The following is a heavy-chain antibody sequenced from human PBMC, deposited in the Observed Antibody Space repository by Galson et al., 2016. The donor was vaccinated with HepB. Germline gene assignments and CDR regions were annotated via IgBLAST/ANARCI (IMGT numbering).Heavy chain of an antibody. V-gene: IGHV1-69*06. D-gene: IGHD3-22*01. CDR2: IIPLFGET. CDR3: ASGDYYDRRGDYPMYYFDY. J-gene: IGHJ4*02. CDR1: GNTFNNDA. Sequence: SVKVSCKASGNTFNNDAISWVRQAPGQGLEWMGGIIPLFGETTYAQKFQGRVTITADKSTSTAYMVLSSLRSEDTAVYYCASGDYYDRRGDYPMYYFDYWGQGTLVTVSS.